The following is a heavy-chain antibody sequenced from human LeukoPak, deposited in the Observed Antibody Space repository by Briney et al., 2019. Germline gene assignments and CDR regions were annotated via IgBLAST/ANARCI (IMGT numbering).Heavy chain of an antibody. D-gene: IGHD3-22*01. V-gene: IGHV3-33*01. CDR3: ARGAYYYDSSGYFFDY. Sequence: PGGSLRLSCAASGFTFSSYGMHWVRQAPGKGLEWVAVIWYDGSNKYYADSVKGRFTISRDNSKNTLHLQVNSLRAEDTAVYYCARGAYYYDSSGYFFDYWGQGTLVTVSS. CDR1: GFTFSSYG. CDR2: IWYDGSNK. J-gene: IGHJ4*02.